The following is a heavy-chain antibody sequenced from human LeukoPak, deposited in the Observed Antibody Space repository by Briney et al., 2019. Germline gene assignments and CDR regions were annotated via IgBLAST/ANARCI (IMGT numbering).Heavy chain of an antibody. D-gene: IGHD3-10*01. J-gene: IGHJ5*02. CDR1: GGSISSYY. V-gene: IGHV4-59*01. CDR2: IYYSGST. Sequence: SETLSLTCTVSGGSISSYYWSWIRQPPGKGLEWMGYIYYSGSTNYNPSPKSRVTTTVDTTTNQFSLMLSSLTAADTAVYYCGRDSGPAGWFDPWGQGTLVTVSA. CDR3: GRDSGPAGWFDP.